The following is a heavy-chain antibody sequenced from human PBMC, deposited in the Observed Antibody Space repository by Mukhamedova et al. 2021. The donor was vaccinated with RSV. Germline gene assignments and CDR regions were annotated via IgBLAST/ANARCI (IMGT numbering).Heavy chain of an antibody. CDR2: KQDGSEK. Sequence: KQDGSEKYYVDSVKGRLTISRDNAKNSLYLQMNSLRAEDTAVYYCARDPKYSSGWYGDSSFDYWGQGTLVTVSS. J-gene: IGHJ4*02. V-gene: IGHV3-7*03. CDR3: ARDPKYSSGWYGDSSFDY. D-gene: IGHD6-19*01.